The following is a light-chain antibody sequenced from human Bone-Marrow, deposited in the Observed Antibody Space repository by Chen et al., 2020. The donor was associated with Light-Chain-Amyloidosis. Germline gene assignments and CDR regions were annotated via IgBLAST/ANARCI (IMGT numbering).Light chain of an antibody. CDR3: QSADSSGTYEVR. CDR2: RDT. V-gene: IGLV3-25*03. Sequence: SYELTPPPSVSVSPGQTARITCSGDDLPTKYAYWYQQKPGQAPVLVIHRDTERPSGISERLSGSSSGTTATLTISGVQAEDEADYHCQSADSSGTYEVRFGGGTKLTVL. J-gene: IGLJ2*01. CDR1: DLPTKY.